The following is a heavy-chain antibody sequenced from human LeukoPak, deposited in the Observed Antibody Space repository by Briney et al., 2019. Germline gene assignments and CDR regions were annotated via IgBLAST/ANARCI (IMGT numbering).Heavy chain of an antibody. Sequence: GGSLRLSCAASGFTFSNAWMSWVRQAPGKGLEWVGRIKSKTDGGTTDYAAPVKGRFTISRDDSKNTLYLQMNSLKTEDTAVYYCTTDFNVYYYDSSGYYGDYWGQGTLVTVSS. CDR3: TTDFNVYYYDSSGYYGDY. CDR2: IKSKTDGGTT. CDR1: GFTFSNAW. D-gene: IGHD3-22*01. V-gene: IGHV3-15*01. J-gene: IGHJ4*02.